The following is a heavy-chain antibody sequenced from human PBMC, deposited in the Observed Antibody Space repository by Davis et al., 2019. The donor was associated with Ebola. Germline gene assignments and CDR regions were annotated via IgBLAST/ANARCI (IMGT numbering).Heavy chain of an antibody. D-gene: IGHD1/OR15-1a*01. CDR1: GYTFTSYG. J-gene: IGHJ6*02. Sequence: ASVKVSCKASGYTFTSYGISWVRQAPGQGLEWMGWISAYNGNTNYAQKLQGRVTMTTDTSTSTAYMELSSLRSEDTAVYYCARPSWDFPRNRERYGMDVWGQGTTVTVSS. V-gene: IGHV1-18*01. CDR2: ISAYNGNT. CDR3: ARPSWDFPRNRERYGMDV.